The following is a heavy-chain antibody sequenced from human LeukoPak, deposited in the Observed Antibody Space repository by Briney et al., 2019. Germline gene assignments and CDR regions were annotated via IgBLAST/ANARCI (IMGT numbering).Heavy chain of an antibody. CDR1: GYSFTGYY. D-gene: IGHD3-10*01. V-gene: IGHV1-8*02. Sequence: ASVKVSCKASGYSFTGYYLHWVRQAPGQGLEWMGWMNPNSGNTGFAQKFQGRVTMTEDTSTDTGYMELSSLRSEDTAVYYCATDQRGAGLGFVYGSGSFNGLDVWGQGTTVTVSS. CDR3: ATDQRGAGLGFVYGSGSFNGLDV. CDR2: MNPNSGNT. J-gene: IGHJ6*02.